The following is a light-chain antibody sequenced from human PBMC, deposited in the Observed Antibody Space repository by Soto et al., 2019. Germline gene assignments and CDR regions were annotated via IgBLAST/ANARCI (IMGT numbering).Light chain of an antibody. J-gene: IGKJ5*01. Sequence: EVVMTQSPLSLPVALGQPASISCRSSESLEYSDGNNYLNWFHQRPGQSPRRLISKASNRDSGVPDRFSGTGSGTDFTLRISRVEAEDVGVYYCMQGTHWPPITFGQGTRLEIE. CDR2: KAS. CDR1: ESLEYSDGNNY. V-gene: IGKV2-30*01. CDR3: MQGTHWPPIT.